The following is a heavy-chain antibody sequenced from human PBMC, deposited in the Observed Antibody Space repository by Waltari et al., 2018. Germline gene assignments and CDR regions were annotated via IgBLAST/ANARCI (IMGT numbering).Heavy chain of an antibody. CDR3: AGADPADAPMITAL. D-gene: IGHD3-16*01. CDR2: MNPNDGDL. J-gene: IGHJ4*02. CDR1: GYIFTDYY. Sequence: QVQLVQSRAEVKRPGASLKVSCKASGYIFTDYYIHWVRQDPGQGLEWGGWMNPNDGDLRFAQKLQGRDTMSREAAISTDYMELMSLTADDAAVYYCAGADPADAPMITALWGQGTLGTVSS. V-gene: IGHV1-2*02.